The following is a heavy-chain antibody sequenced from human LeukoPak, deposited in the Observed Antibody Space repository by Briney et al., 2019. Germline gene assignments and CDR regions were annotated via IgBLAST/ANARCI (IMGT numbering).Heavy chain of an antibody. Sequence: VASVKVSCKASGYTFTSYGISWVRQAPGQGLEWMGRINPNSGGTNYAQKFQGRVTMTRDTSISTAYMELSRLRSDDTAVYYCASYTYDSSGYYISNDAFDIWGQGTMVTVSS. CDR1: GYTFTSYG. CDR2: INPNSGGT. CDR3: ASYTYDSSGYYISNDAFDI. V-gene: IGHV1-2*06. J-gene: IGHJ3*02. D-gene: IGHD3-22*01.